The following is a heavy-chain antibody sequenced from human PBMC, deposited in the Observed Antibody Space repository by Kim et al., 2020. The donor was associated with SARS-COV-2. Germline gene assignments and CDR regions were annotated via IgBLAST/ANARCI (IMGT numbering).Heavy chain of an antibody. D-gene: IGHD6-13*01. CDR1: GFTFSSYG. V-gene: IGHV3-30*18. CDR3: AKDGLAAAGSHYYYYGMDV. Sequence: GRSLRLSCAASGFTFSSYGMHWVRQAPGKGLEWVAVISYDGSNKYYADSVKGRFTISRDNSKNTLYLQMNSLRAEDTAVYYCAKDGLAAAGSHYYYYGMDVWGQGTTVTVSS. CDR2: ISYDGSNK. J-gene: IGHJ6*02.